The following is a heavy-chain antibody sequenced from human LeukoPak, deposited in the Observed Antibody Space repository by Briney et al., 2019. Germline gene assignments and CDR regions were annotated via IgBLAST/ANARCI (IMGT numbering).Heavy chain of an antibody. CDR1: GFTLSSYE. CDR2: ISSSGSTI. Sequence: GGSLRLSCAASGFTLSSYEMNWVRQAPGKGLEWVSYISSSGSTIYYADSVKGRFTISRDNAKNSLYLQMNSLRAEDTAVYYCAREPYCGGDCYPFYFDYWGQGTLVTVSS. J-gene: IGHJ4*02. D-gene: IGHD2-21*02. V-gene: IGHV3-48*03. CDR3: AREPYCGGDCYPFYFDY.